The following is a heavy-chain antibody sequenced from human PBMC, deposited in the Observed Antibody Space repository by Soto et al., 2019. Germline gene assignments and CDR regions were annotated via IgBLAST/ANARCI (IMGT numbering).Heavy chain of an antibody. CDR1: GFTFSSYA. Sequence: EVQLLESGGGLVQPGGSLRLSCAASGFTFSSYAMSWVRQAPGKGLEWVSAISGSGGSTYYADSVKGRFTISRDNSKNTLYLQMNSLRAEDTAVYYCAKVVSRYCTNGVCPEDYWGQGTLVTVSS. D-gene: IGHD2-8*01. CDR2: ISGSGGST. V-gene: IGHV3-23*01. J-gene: IGHJ4*02. CDR3: AKVVSRYCTNGVCPEDY.